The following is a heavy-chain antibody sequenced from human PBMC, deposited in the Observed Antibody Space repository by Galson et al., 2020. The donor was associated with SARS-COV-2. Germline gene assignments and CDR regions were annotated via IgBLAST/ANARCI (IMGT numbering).Heavy chain of an antibody. J-gene: IGHJ6*03. CDR3: ARAGGPPYYYYYMDV. CDR1: GFTFSDYY. D-gene: IGHD3-10*01. CDR2: ISSSCSTI. Sequence: LSLTCAASGFTFSDYYMSWIRQAPGKGLEWVSYISSSCSTIYYADSVKGRFTISRDNAKNSLYLQMNSLRAEDTAVYYCARAGGPPYYYYYMDVWGKGTTVTVSS. V-gene: IGHV3-11*01.